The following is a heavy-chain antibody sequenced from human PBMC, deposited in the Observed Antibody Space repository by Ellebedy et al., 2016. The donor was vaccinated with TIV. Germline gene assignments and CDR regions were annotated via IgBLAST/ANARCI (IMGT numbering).Heavy chain of an antibody. CDR3: ARRADYYDSSGYGPVDY. V-gene: IGHV5-51*01. Sequence: ASVKVSCXGSGYRFPNYWIGWVRQLPGKGLEWMGIIYPGDSDTRYSPSFQGQFTMSADKSISTAYLQWSSLEASDTAMYYCARRADYYDSSGYGPVDYWGQGTLVTVSS. CDR2: IYPGDSDT. CDR1: GYRFPNYW. D-gene: IGHD3-22*01. J-gene: IGHJ4*02.